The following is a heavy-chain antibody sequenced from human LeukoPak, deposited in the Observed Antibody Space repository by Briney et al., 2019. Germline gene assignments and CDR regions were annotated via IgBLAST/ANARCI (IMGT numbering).Heavy chain of an antibody. J-gene: IGHJ4*02. Sequence: GRSLRLSCVASGFTSGFTFSYYAMHWARQAPGKGLEWVAFISNDGGNRYFANSVKGRFTISRDNSKHTVYLQMNSLGAEDTAVYYCADSDGYYYDVWGQGTLVTVS. CDR3: ADSDGYYYDV. CDR2: ISNDGGNR. V-gene: IGHV3-30-3*01. CDR1: GFTFSYYA. D-gene: IGHD2-15*01.